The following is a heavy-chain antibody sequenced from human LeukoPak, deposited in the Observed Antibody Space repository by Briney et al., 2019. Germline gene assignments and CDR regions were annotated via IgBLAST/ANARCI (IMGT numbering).Heavy chain of an antibody. CDR3: ARDSTYSGSCYYYGMDV. Sequence: SETLSLTCTVSGGSISSYYWSWIRQPPGKGLEWIGYIYYSGSTNYNPSLKSRVTISVDTSKDQFSLKLSSVTAADTAVYYCARDSTYSGSCYYYGMDVWGQGTTVTVSS. CDR1: GGSISSYY. CDR2: IYYSGST. J-gene: IGHJ6*02. D-gene: IGHD1-26*01. V-gene: IGHV4-59*01.